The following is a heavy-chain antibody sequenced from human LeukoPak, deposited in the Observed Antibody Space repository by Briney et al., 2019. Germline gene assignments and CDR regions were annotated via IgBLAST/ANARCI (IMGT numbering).Heavy chain of an antibody. J-gene: IGHJ4*02. V-gene: IGHV3-30*02. CDR1: GFTFSSYG. D-gene: IGHD4-17*01. Sequence: GGSLRLSCAASGFTFSSYGMHWVRQAPGKGLEWVAFIRYDGSNKHYADSVKGRFTISRDNSKNTLYLQMNSLRAEDTAVYYCAKDTGDYLGHFDYWGQGTLVTVSS. CDR2: IRYDGSNK. CDR3: AKDTGDYLGHFDY.